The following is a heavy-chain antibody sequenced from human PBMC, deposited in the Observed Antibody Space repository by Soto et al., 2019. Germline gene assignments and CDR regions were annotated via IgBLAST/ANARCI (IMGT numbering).Heavy chain of an antibody. D-gene: IGHD3-10*01. J-gene: IGHJ3*02. CDR2: ISGGGGST. CDR1: GFTFSSYA. Sequence: GGSLRLSCAASGFTFSSYAMSWVRQAPGKGLEWVSVISGGGGSTYYADSVKGRFTISRDNSKNTLYLQMNSLRAEDAAVYYCAKVRGSLGAFDIWGQGTMVTVSS. V-gene: IGHV3-23*01. CDR3: AKVRGSLGAFDI.